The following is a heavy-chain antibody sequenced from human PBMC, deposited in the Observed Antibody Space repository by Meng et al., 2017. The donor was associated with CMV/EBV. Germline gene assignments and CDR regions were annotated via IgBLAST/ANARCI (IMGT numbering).Heavy chain of an antibody. D-gene: IGHD1-26*01. J-gene: IGHJ3*02. Sequence: SVKVSCKASGGTFSSYAISWVRQAPGQGLEWMGGIIPILGIANYAQKFQGRVTITADKSTSTAYMELSSLRSEDTAVYYCAREGTYSGSSRAAFDIWGRGTMVTVSS. V-gene: IGHV1-69*10. CDR2: IIPILGIA. CDR3: AREGTYSGSSRAAFDI. CDR1: GGTFSSYA.